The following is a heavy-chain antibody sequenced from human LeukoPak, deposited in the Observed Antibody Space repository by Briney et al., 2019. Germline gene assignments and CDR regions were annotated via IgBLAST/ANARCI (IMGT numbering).Heavy chain of an antibody. J-gene: IGHJ3*02. CDR3: ARDGPYYYDSSGYNAFDI. Sequence: ASVKVSCKASGYTFTGYYMHWVRQAPGQGLEWMGWINPNSGGSTSYAQKFQGRVTMTRDMSTSTVYMELSSLRSEDTAVYYCARDGPYYYDSSGYNAFDIWGQGTMVTVSS. D-gene: IGHD3-22*01. V-gene: IGHV1-46*01. CDR1: GYTFTGYY. CDR2: INPNSGGST.